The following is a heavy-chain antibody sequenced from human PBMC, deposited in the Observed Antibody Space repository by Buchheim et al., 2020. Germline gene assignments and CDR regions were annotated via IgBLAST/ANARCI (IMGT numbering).Heavy chain of an antibody. J-gene: IGHJ4*02. CDR2: INHSGST. D-gene: IGHD3-16*01. CDR1: GGSFSAYF. CDR3: ARVGVRAPHEDY. V-gene: IGHV4-34*02. Sequence: QVQLQQWGAGLLKPSETLSLTCAVHGGSFSAYFWSWIRQPPGKGLEWIGEINHSGSTTYNPSLKSRVTMSVDTSNHQPPLQVTSVTAADTAVYYCARVGVRAPHEDYWGQGTL.